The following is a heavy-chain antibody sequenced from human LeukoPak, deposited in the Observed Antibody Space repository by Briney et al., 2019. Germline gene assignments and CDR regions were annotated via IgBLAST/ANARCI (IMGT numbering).Heavy chain of an antibody. CDR3: ARARVLTDLYYLDH. J-gene: IGHJ4*02. V-gene: IGHV3-53*01. CDR2: LYSGGIT. CDR1: GFNVSNNY. D-gene: IGHD2-21*02. Sequence: GGSLRLSCAVSGFNVSNNYMSWLRQAPGKGLDWVSILYSGGITYYADSVKGRFTISRDISKNTLYLQMNSLRAEDTALYYCARARVLTDLYYLDHWGQGTLVTVSS.